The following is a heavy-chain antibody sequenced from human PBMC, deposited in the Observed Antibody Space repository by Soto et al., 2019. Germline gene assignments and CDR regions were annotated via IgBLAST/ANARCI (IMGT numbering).Heavy chain of an antibody. V-gene: IGHV4-34*01. J-gene: IGHJ6*04. CDR2: INHSGST. Sequence: SETLSLTCAVYGGSFSGYYCSWIRQPPGKGLEWIGEINHSGSTNYNPSLKSRVTISVDTSKNQFSLKLSSVTAAVRDVYFCARGWVQQWMSYYYYGMEVWGEGTTVTVSS. CDR1: GGSFSGYY. D-gene: IGHD6-19*01. CDR3: ARGWVQQWMSYYYYGMEV.